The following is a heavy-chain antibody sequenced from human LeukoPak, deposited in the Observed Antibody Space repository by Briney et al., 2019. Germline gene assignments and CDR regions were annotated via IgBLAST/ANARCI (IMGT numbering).Heavy chain of an antibody. CDR2: INPNSGGT. Sequence: ASVKVSCKASGYTFTGYYMHWVRQAPGQGLEWMGWINPNSGGTNYAQKLQGRVTMTRDTSISTAYMELSRLRSDDTAVYYCARGPPYSSGWYFDYWGQGTLVTVSS. J-gene: IGHJ4*02. D-gene: IGHD6-19*01. CDR3: ARGPPYSSGWYFDY. CDR1: GYTFTGYY. V-gene: IGHV1-2*02.